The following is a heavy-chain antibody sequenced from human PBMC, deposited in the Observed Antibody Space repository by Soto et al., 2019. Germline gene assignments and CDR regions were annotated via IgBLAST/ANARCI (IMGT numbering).Heavy chain of an antibody. V-gene: IGHV4-59*01. D-gene: IGHD3-10*01. J-gene: IGHJ5*02. Sequence: PSETLSLTCTVSGGSISSYYWSWIRQPPGKGLEWIGYIYYSGSTNYNPSLKIRVTISVDTSKNQFSLKLSSVTAADTAVYYCAAQGRYGSGSYYKGSWFDPWGQGTLVTVSS. CDR2: IYYSGST. CDR3: AAQGRYGSGSYYKGSWFDP. CDR1: GGSISSYY.